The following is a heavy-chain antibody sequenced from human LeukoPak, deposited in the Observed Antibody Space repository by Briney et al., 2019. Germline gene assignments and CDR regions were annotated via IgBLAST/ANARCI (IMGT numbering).Heavy chain of an antibody. Sequence: SETLSLTCTVSGFSISDYYLSWIRQSPGKGLEWLGYIYYSGTTNYNPSLKSRVTISVDTSKNQFSLQLRSVTAADTAVYYCAREDPQTTVPEGMDVWGQGTTVTVSS. CDR1: GFSISDYY. CDR2: IYYSGTT. V-gene: IGHV4-59*13. D-gene: IGHD4-17*01. J-gene: IGHJ6*02. CDR3: AREDPQTTVPEGMDV.